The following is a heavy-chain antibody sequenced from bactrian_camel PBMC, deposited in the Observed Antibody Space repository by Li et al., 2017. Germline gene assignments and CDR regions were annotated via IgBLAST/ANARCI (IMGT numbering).Heavy chain of an antibody. Sequence: VQLVESGGGSVQAGGSLRLSCAASGYTYSRACMGWFRQAPGKEREGVAAIDSDGIASYADSVKGRFTISKDNANNTVNLMMNSLKPEDTAMYYCAVDGRPRISWKESDFPVWGQGTQVTVS. J-gene: IGHJ4*01. D-gene: IGHD6*01. V-gene: IGHV3S53*01. CDR2: IDSDGIA. CDR1: GYTYSRAC. CDR3: AVDGRPRISWKESDFPV.